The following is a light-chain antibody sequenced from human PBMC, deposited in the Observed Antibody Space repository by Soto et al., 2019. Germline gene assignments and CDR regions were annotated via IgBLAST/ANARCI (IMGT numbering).Light chain of an antibody. CDR2: GAS. CDR1: QSVSTT. CDR3: QQYHNWPPYT. J-gene: IGKJ2*01. Sequence: EMVMTQSPATLSVSPGERATLSCRASQSVSTTLAWYQQEPRQAPRLLMYGASTRATGIPARFSGSGSVTEFTHTLSSLQSEDFAVSYCQQYHNWPPYTFGQGTKLEIK. V-gene: IGKV3-15*01.